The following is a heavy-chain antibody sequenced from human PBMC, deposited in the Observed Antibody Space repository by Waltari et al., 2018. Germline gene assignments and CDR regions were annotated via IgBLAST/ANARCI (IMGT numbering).Heavy chain of an antibody. CDR3: ARLYDASAYYNTYLDP. J-gene: IGHJ5*02. CDR1: VYTFCNYV. V-gene: IGHV1-18*01. D-gene: IGHD3-22*01. CDR2: IRGYDGDT. Sequence: QVQLLQSGAEVRKPGASVNVSSTASVYTFCNYVIAWVRQAPGQGREWMGWIRGYDGDTKYAREFEGRLTVTTDTSTNTAHMELRSLRSDDTAVYYCARLYDASAYYNTYLDPWGQGALVTVSS.